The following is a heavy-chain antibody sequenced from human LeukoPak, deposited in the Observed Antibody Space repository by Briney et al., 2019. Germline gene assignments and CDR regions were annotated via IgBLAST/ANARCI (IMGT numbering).Heavy chain of an antibody. CDR1: GYTFTGYY. CDR2: INPNSGGT. V-gene: IGHV1-2*04. J-gene: IGHJ5*02. CDR3: AREGDTHYDFWSGPFDP. D-gene: IGHD3-3*01. Sequence: ASVKVSCKASGYTFTGYYMHWVRQAPGQGLEWMGWINPNSGGTNYAQKFQGWVTMTRDTSISTAYVELSRLRSDDTAVYYCAREGDTHYDFWSGPFDPWGQGTLVTVSS.